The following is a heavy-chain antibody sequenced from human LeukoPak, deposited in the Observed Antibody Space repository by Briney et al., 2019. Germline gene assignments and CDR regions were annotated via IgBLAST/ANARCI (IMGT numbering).Heavy chain of an antibody. Sequence: SVKVSCKASGGTLSNYAITWVRQAPGQGLEWMGRIIPIFGTAKYAQKFQGRVTITADKSTSTAYMEVSRLKSEDTAVYYCAGGEKQWHLGDWGQGTLVTVSS. CDR1: GGTLSNYA. CDR3: AGGEKQWHLGD. V-gene: IGHV1-69*06. J-gene: IGHJ4*02. D-gene: IGHD6-19*01. CDR2: IIPIFGTA.